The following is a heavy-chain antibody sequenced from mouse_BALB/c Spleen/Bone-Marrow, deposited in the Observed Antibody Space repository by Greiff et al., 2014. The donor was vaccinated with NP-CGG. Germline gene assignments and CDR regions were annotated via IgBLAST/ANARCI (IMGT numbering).Heavy chain of an antibody. J-gene: IGHJ2*01. CDR1: GYTFTSYW. Sequence: LMESGSELVRPGASVKLSCKASGYTFTSYWMHWVKQRHGQGLEWTGNIYPGSGSTNYDEKFKSKGTLTVDTSSSTAYMHLSSLTSEDSAVYYCTSWDYWGQGTTLTVSS. CDR2: IYPGSGST. V-gene: IGHV1S22*01. CDR3: TSWDY.